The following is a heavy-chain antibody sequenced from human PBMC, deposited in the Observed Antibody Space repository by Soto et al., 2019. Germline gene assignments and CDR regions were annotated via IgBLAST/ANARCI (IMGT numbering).Heavy chain of an antibody. CDR3: ARGRYCSSTSCYTGDNWFDP. J-gene: IGHJ5*02. Sequence: QVQLGQSGAEVKKPGSSVKVSCKASGGTFSSYAISWVRQAPGQGLEWMGGIIPIFGTANYAQKCQGRVTITADESTSTAYMELSSLRSEDTAVYYCARGRYCSSTSCYTGDNWFDPWGQGTLVTVSS. D-gene: IGHD2-2*02. CDR2: IIPIFGTA. CDR1: GGTFSSYA. V-gene: IGHV1-69*01.